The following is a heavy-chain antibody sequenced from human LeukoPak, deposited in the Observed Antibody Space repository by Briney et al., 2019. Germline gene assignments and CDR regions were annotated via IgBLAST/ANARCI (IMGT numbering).Heavy chain of an antibody. CDR2: TYYRSKWYN. J-gene: IGHJ4*02. CDR3: TREGSDGYLFDY. V-gene: IGHV6-1*01. D-gene: IGHD1-1*01. CDR1: GDSVSSSSAA. Sequence: SQTLSLTCAISGDSVSSSSAAWSWIRQSPSRGLEWLGRTYYRSKWYNDYAVSVKSQITINPDTSSNQFSLQLNSMAPEDTAVYYCTREGSDGYLFDYWGQGTLVTVSS.